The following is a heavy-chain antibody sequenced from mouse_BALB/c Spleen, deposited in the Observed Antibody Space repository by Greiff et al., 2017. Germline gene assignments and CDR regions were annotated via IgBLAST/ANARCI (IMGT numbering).Heavy chain of an antibody. V-gene: IGHV5-9-4*01. D-gene: IGHD1-1*01. J-gene: IGHJ4*01. CDR3: ARDDYYGSRKGAMDY. CDR1: GFTFSSYA. CDR2: ISSGGSYT. Sequence: DVQLVESGGGLVKPGGSLKLSCAASGFTFSSYAMSWVRQSPEKRLEWVAEISSGGSYTYYPDTVTGRFTISRDNAKNTLYLEMSSLRSEDTAMYYCARDDYYGSRKGAMDYWGQGTSVTVSS.